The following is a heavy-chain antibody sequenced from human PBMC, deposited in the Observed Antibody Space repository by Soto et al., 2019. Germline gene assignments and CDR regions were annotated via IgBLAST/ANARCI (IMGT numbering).Heavy chain of an antibody. CDR3: ARWGTTGGLDV. CDR1: GFTFRSYV. J-gene: IGHJ1*01. CDR2: TSYDGSNK. Sequence: QVQLVESGGGVVQPGTSLRLSCVGSGFTFRSYVIHWVRQAPGKGLELVALTSYDGSNKDYGDSVKGRFTISRDNSRNTVDLQMYRLRRADTALYYCARWGTTGGLDVWGQGTLVSVSS. D-gene: IGHD3-16*01. V-gene: IGHV3-33*05.